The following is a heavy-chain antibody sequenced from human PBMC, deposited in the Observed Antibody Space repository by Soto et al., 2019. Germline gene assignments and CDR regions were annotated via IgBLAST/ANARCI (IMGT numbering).Heavy chain of an antibody. J-gene: IGHJ4*02. CDR2: IFNSGTT. D-gene: IGHD1-26*01. CDR1: GASTVSHYH. Sequence: SETLSLTCSVSGASTVSHYHWTWIRQPPGKGLEWMGYIFNSGTTFYNPSLTSRLSISMDTSGNHFSLELRSVTAADTAVYYCALALGPTTGLDYWGQGTLVT. V-gene: IGHV4-31*02. CDR3: ALALGPTTGLDY.